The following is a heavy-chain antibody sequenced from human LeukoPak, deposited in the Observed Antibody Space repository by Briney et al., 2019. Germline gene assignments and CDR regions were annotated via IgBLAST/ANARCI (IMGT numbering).Heavy chain of an antibody. V-gene: IGHV1-2*02. D-gene: IGHD5-24*01. CDR2: INPNTGGT. Sequence: ASVRVSCKASGYTFTDYHMHWVRQAPGQGLEWMGWINPNTGGTNYAQSFQGRVTMTRDTSIRTPYMELSSLLSDDTALYYCARGGHGHTQNDYWGQGTLVTVSS. J-gene: IGHJ4*02. CDR3: ARGGHGHTQNDY. CDR1: GYTFTDYH.